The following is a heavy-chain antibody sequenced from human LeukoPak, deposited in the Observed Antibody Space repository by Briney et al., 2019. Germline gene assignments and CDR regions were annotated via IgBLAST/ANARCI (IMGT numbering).Heavy chain of an antibody. D-gene: IGHD2-15*01. Sequence: GGSLRLSCAASGFTFSSYEMNWVRQAPGKGLEWVSYISRSGITIYYADSVKGRFTISRDNAKNSLYLQMNSLRAEDTAVYYCAILPAPLVVVAATPTGDAFDIWGQGTMVTVSS. V-gene: IGHV3-48*03. CDR1: GFTFSSYE. CDR3: AILPAPLVVVAATPTGDAFDI. J-gene: IGHJ3*02. CDR2: ISRSGITI.